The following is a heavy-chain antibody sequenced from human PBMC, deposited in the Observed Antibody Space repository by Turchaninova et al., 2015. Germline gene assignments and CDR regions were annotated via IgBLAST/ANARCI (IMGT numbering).Heavy chain of an antibody. V-gene: IGHV4-39*01. CDR1: GGAISRSNYY. D-gene: IGHD1-26*01. CDR2: GYYSGSA. Sequence: QLQLQESGPGLVKPSETLSLTRTASGGAISRSNYYWGWIRQPPGKGREWIGSGYYSGSAHYNPSLNSRVTISVDTSKNQFSLKLSAVTAADTAVYYCARQVGNGKWYFDLWGRGTLVTVSS. CDR3: ARQVGNGKWYFDL. J-gene: IGHJ2*01.